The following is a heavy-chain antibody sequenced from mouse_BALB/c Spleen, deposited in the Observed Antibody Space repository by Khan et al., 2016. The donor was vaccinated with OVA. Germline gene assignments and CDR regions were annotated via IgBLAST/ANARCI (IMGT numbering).Heavy chain of an antibody. Sequence: EVQLQESGPELMKPGASVKISCKASGYSFTNYYIHWVKQSHGQSLEWLGYIDPFNGGTTYNQKFKGTATLTVDKSSSTAYMHLNNLTSEDSAVYYCTRLGTTGWFTCGGQGTLVTVSA. V-gene: IGHV1S135*01. CDR2: IDPFNGGT. D-gene: IGHD2-13*01. J-gene: IGHJ3*01. CDR1: GYSFTNYY. CDR3: TRLGTTGWFTC.